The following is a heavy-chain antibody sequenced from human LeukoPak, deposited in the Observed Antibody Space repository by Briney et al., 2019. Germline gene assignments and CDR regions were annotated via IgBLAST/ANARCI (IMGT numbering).Heavy chain of an antibody. J-gene: IGHJ4*02. CDR1: GYTFTDYY. Sequence: GASVKVSCKASGYTFTDYYMHWVRQAPGQGLEWMGWINPNSRGTDSAQKFQGRFSMTRDTSISTAYMELSRLRSDDTAVYYCARGYALYSGRYIDFDYWGQGTLVTVSS. V-gene: IGHV1-2*02. CDR3: ARGYALYSGRYIDFDY. D-gene: IGHD1-26*01. CDR2: INPNSRGT.